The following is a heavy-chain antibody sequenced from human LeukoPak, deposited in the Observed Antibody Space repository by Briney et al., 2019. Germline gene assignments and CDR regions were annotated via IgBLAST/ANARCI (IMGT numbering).Heavy chain of an antibody. CDR2: LNWNGDST. CDR1: GFTFEKHG. CDR3: ARDGSYIGLDV. D-gene: IGHD3-10*01. Sequence: PGGSLRLSCAASGFTFEKHGMSWVRQVPGKGLEWVSGLNWNGDSTGYADSVKGRFTISRDNAKKSLYLQMNSLRAEDTALYYCARDGSYIGLDVWGQGTMVTVSS. V-gene: IGHV3-20*04. J-gene: IGHJ3*01.